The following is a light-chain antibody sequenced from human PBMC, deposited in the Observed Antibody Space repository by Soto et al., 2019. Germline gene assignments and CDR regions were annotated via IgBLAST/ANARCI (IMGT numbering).Light chain of an antibody. V-gene: IGLV2-11*01. Sequence: QSVLTQPRSLSGSPGQSVTISCTGTSGDVGGYNYVAWYQQRAGEAPELMIYDVTKRPSGVPDRFSGTKSGNTAFLTISRLHSGDEADYYCCSYAGSYLWVFGGGTKLTVL. CDR1: SGDVGGYNY. J-gene: IGLJ3*02. CDR2: DVT. CDR3: CSYAGSYLWV.